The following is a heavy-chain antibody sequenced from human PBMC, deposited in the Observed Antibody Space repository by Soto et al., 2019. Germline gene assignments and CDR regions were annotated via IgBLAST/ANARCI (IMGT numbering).Heavy chain of an antibody. Sequence: PGGSLRLSCAASGFTFSSYGMHWVRQAPGKGLEWVAVISYDGSNKYYADSVKGRFTISRDNSKNTLYLQMNSLRAEDTAVYYCAKTLTIFGVVIIRWYPDAFDIWGQGTMVTVSS. CDR2: ISYDGSNK. V-gene: IGHV3-30*18. J-gene: IGHJ3*02. CDR3: AKTLTIFGVVIIRWYPDAFDI. CDR1: GFTFSSYG. D-gene: IGHD3-3*01.